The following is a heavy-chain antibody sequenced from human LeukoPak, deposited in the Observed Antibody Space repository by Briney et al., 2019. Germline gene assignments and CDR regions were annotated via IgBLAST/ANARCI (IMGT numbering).Heavy chain of an antibody. CDR3: ARGFKIFGVERAEYYMDV. D-gene: IGHD3-3*01. V-gene: IGHV4-34*01. CDR1: GGSFSGYY. Sequence: PSETLSLTCAVYGGSFSGYYWSWIRQPPGKRLEWIGETNHSGSTNYNPSLKSRCDISVDTPQNHFSLKLSSVTAADTAVYYCARGFKIFGVERAEYYMDVWGKGTTVTVSS. CDR2: TNHSGST. J-gene: IGHJ6*03.